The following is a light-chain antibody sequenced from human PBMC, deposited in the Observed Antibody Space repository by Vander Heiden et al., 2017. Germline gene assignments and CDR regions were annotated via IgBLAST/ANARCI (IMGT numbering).Light chain of an antibody. J-gene: IGKJ2*01. CDR1: QSISNY. CDR3: QQSYNSPYT. Sequence: IQMTQSPSSLPASVGDRVTITCRASQSISNYLNWYQHKPGKAPNLLIYGASSLQSGVPSTFSGSGSGTDFTLTITSLQPEDFATYYCQQSYNSPYTFGQGTKLEIK. CDR2: GAS. V-gene: IGKV1-39*01.